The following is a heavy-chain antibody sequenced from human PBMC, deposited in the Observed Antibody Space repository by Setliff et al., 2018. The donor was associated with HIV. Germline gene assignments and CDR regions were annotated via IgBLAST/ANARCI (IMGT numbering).Heavy chain of an antibody. CDR2: IYYSGST. J-gene: IGHJ4*02. D-gene: IGHD3-10*01. Sequence: PSETLSLTCAVSGGSISRGGYYWNWIRLQPGKGLEWIGHIYYSGSTQYNPSLKSRIAISVDTSKDQLSLTVNSVTAADTAIYYCARLLPGDYYGSGSYFDYWGQGTLVTVSS. CDR3: ARLLPGDYYGSGSYFDY. V-gene: IGHV4-31*11. CDR1: GGSISRGGYY.